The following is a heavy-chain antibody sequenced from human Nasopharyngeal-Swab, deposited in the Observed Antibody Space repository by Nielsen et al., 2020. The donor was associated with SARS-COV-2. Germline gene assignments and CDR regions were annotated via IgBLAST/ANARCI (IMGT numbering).Heavy chain of an antibody. CDR3: ARDATAAAGSFDS. CDR2: IWYDGSNK. J-gene: IGHJ4*02. CDR1: GFTFSNYG. D-gene: IGHD6-13*01. V-gene: IGHV3-33*08. Sequence: GESLKISCAASGFTFSNYGMHWVRQTPGKGLEWVAVIWYDGSNKDYADSVKGRFTISRDNAKNSLYLQMSSLRADDTSVYYCARDATAAAGSFDSWGQGTLVTVSS.